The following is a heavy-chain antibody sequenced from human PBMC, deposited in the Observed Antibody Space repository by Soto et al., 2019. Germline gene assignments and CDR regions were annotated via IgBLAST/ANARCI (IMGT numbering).Heavy chain of an antibody. D-gene: IGHD6-19*01. V-gene: IGHV2-5*01. CDR2: IYWNDAK. CDR1: GLSLNTTAVG. CDR3: GHWSYSTGWSDY. J-gene: IGHJ4*02. Sequence: GTGPTLVNPTQTLTLTCTLSGLSLNTTAVGVGWVRQPPGKALEWLAVIYWNDAKSYSPSLKSRLTLTKDTSKNQVVLTMTNMDPVDTATYYCGHWSYSTGWSDYWGQGALVTVSS.